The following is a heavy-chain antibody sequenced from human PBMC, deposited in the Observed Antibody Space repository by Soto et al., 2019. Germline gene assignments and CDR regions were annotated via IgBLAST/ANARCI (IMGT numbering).Heavy chain of an antibody. V-gene: IGHV6-1*01. D-gene: IGHD1-1*01. CDR2: AYYRSQWYN. CDR3: ARDQREELERPYYYYYYMDV. CDR1: GDSVSSNSAA. J-gene: IGHJ6*03. Sequence: SQTLSLTCAISGDSVSSNSAAWNWIRQSPSRGLEWLGRAYYRSQWYNDYAVSVKSRITVIPDTSKNQFSLQLNSVTPEDTAVYYCARDQREELERPYYYYYYMDVWGKGTTVTVSS.